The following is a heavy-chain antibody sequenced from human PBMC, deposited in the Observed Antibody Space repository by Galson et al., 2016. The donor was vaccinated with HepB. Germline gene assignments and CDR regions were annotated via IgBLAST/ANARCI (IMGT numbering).Heavy chain of an antibody. CDR3: ARASIVPGARMVFDS. J-gene: IGHJ5*01. CDR1: GASVNSSNW. CDR2: IYHTGTS. Sequence: SETLSLTCAVSGASVNSSNWWTWVRQAPGTGLEWIGEIYHTGTSNNNPPLLSRFTMSIDSSRNHFSLNLNSVTAADTAVYYCARASIVPGARMVFDSWGQGILVSVSS. D-gene: IGHD2-2*01. V-gene: IGHV4-4*02.